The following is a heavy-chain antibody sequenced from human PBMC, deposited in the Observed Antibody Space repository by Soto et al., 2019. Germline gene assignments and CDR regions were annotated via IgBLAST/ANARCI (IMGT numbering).Heavy chain of an antibody. Sequence: GGSLRLSCAASGFTFSSYAMHWVRQAPGKGLEWVAVISYDGSNKYYADSVKGRFTISRDNSKNTLYLQMNSLRAEDTAVYYCARKYSGYVYYSYGMHVWGQGTTVTVS. CDR1: GFTFSSYA. J-gene: IGHJ6*02. V-gene: IGHV3-30-3*01. CDR3: ARKYSGYVYYSYGMHV. CDR2: ISYDGSNK. D-gene: IGHD5-12*01.